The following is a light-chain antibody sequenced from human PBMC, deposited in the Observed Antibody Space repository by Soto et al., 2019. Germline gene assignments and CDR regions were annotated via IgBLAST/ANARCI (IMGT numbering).Light chain of an antibody. CDR1: RSNIGTNT. CDR3: AAGDVRFVV. J-gene: IGLJ7*01. CDR2: SDN. Sequence: QSVLTQPPSASGTPGQRVTISCSGSRSNIGTNTVTWYQQLPGTAPKLLIYSDNQRPSGVPDRFSGSKSGTSASLAISGLKSDDEAAYSCAAGDVRFVVFGGGTQLTVL. V-gene: IGLV1-44*01.